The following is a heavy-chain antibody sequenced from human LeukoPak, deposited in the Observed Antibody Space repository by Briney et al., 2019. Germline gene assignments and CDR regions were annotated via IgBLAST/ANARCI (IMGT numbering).Heavy chain of an antibody. Sequence: QPGGSLRLSCAASGFTFSTSWMSWVRQVPAKGLEWVANIKKDGSETYYVDSVKGRFTISRDNAKNSLYLQMNSLRAEDTAMYYCARGRYSGTTYYFDYWGQGTLVTVSS. J-gene: IGHJ4*02. CDR3: ARGRYSGTTYYFDY. V-gene: IGHV3-7*03. CDR2: IKKDGSET. CDR1: GFTFSTSW. D-gene: IGHD5-12*01.